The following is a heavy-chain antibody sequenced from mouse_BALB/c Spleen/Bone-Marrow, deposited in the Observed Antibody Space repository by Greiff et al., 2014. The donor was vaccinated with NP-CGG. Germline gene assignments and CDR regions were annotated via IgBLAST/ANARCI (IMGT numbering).Heavy chain of an antibody. Sequence: EVKLMESGGGLIQPGGSLRLSCATSGFTFTDYCMSWVRQPPGKALEWLGFIRNKANGYTTEYSASVKGRFTISRDNSQSILYLQMNTLRAEDSATYYCARDKNYGSYWYFDVWGAGTTVTVSS. V-gene: IGHV7-3*02. CDR2: IRNKANGYTT. J-gene: IGHJ1*01. D-gene: IGHD2-1*01. CDR3: ARDKNYGSYWYFDV. CDR1: GFTFTDYC.